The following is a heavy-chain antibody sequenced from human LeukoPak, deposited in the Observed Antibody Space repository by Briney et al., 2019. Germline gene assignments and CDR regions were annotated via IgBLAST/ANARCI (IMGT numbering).Heavy chain of an antibody. V-gene: IGHV4-59*01. CDR2: IFYRGAT. Sequence: SETLSLTCIVSGGFISSYYWNWIRQPPGKGLEWLGNIFYRGATNYNPSLKSRVTMSVDTSKNQFSLKLGSVTAADTAMYYCARARDWSAGSWFDPWGQGSLVTVSS. CDR3: ARARDWSAGSWFDP. CDR1: GGFISSYY. D-gene: IGHD3/OR15-3a*01. J-gene: IGHJ5*02.